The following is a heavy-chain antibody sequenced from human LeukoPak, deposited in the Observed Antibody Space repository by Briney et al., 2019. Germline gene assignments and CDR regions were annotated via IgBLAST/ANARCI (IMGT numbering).Heavy chain of an antibody. D-gene: IGHD3-3*02. CDR3: ARVGDHFHWFLDL. Sequence: GGSLRLSCAASGFSVSTNYMNWVRQAPGKGLEWVSILYSGSSTYYADSVEGRFIVSRASSTNTLSLQMNDLRAEDTAVYYCARVGDHFHWFLDLWGRGTLVTVSS. V-gene: IGHV3-53*01. J-gene: IGHJ2*01. CDR1: GFSVSTNY. CDR2: LYSGSST.